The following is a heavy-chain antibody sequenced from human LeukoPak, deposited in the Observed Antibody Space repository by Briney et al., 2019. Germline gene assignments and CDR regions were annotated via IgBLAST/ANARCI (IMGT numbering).Heavy chain of an antibody. CDR3: AKDYYPHLTIPNSIAGEY. V-gene: IGHV3-33*03. J-gene: IGHJ4*02. CDR2: IWSDGR. Sequence: GRSLRLSCTASGFTFSNYGIHWVRRAPGKGLEWVAVIWSDGRSADSVKGRFTISRDNSKNTVHLQMTGLRVEDTAVYYCAKDYYPHLTIPNSIAGEYWGQGTLVTVSS. D-gene: IGHD2/OR15-2a*01. CDR1: GFTFSNYG.